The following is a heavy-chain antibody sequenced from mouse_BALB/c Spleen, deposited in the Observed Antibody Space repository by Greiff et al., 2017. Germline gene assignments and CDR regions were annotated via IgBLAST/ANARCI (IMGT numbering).Heavy chain of an antibody. CDR1: GFNIKDTY. Sequence: EVKLQESGAELVKPGASVKLSCTASGFNIKDTYMHWVKQRPEQGLEWIGRIDPANGNTKYDPKFQGKATITADTSSNTAYLQLSSLTSEDTAVYYCARWSYDYDGDYYAMDYWGQGTSVTVSS. V-gene: IGHV14-3*02. CDR2: IDPANGNT. CDR3: ARWSYDYDGDYYAMDY. J-gene: IGHJ4*01. D-gene: IGHD2-4*01.